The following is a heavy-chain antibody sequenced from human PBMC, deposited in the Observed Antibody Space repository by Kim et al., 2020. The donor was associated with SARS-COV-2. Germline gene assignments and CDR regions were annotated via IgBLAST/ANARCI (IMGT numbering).Heavy chain of an antibody. J-gene: IGHJ4*02. CDR2: ISYDGSNK. V-gene: IGHV3-30*18. CDR1: GFTFSSYG. Sequence: GGSLRLSCAASGFTFSSYGMHWVRQAPGKGLEWVAVISYDGSNKYYADSVKGRFTISRDNSKNTLYLQMNSLRAEDTAVYYCAKLSGYDHALDYWGQGTLVTVSS. CDR3: AKLSGYDHALDY. D-gene: IGHD5-12*01.